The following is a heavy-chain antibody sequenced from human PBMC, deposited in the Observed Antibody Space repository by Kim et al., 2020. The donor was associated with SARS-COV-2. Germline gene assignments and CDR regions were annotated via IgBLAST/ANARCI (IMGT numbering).Heavy chain of an antibody. D-gene: IGHD6-13*01. Sequence: PSHQSRVSIPVDTSPNQFSLKLSYVTAADTAVYYCARTLSNSWYGGFDYWGQGTLVTVSS. J-gene: IGHJ4*02. CDR3: ARTLSNSWYGGFDY. V-gene: IGHV4-39*01.